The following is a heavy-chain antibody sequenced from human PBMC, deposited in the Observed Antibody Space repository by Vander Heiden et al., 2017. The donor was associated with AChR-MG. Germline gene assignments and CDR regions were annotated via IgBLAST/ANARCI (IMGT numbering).Heavy chain of an antibody. CDR3: ASTSRLDY. CDR2: ITSSGSTI. J-gene: IGHJ4*02. CDR1: RFIFSSYE. V-gene: IGHV3-48*03. Sequence: EVLLVESGGGLVKPGGTLSLSCDVSRFIFSSYEINWVRQAPGDGREWVSYITSSGSTINYGDSVKGRFTISRDNAKNSLYLQMNSLRAEDTAVYYCASTSRLDYWGQGTLVTVSS. D-gene: IGHD2-2*01.